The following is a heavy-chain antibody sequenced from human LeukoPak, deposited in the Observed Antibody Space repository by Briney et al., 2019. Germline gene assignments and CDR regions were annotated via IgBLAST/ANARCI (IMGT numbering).Heavy chain of an antibody. V-gene: IGHV1-2*02. CDR2: INPNSGGT. CDR1: KDTFTGYY. CDR3: AREAAYDGSAWRHFDY. Sequence: ATVKVSCKASKDTFTGYYMHWVRHAPGQVLEWLGWINPNSGGTNYAQRFQGRVTMTRDTSISTAYMELSSLRSDDTAVFYCAREAAYDGSAWRHFDYWGQGTLVTISS. J-gene: IGHJ4*02. D-gene: IGHD6-19*01.